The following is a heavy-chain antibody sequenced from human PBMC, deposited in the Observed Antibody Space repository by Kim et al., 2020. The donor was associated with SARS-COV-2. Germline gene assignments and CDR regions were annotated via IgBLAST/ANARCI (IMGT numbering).Heavy chain of an antibody. CDR2: TT. Sequence: TTAYAAAVKGRFTISRDDSKNSLYLQMNSLKTEDTAVYYCARVELEPASDAFDIWGQGTMVTVSS. J-gene: IGHJ3*02. CDR3: ARVELEPASDAFDI. D-gene: IGHD1-1*01. V-gene: IGHV3-72*01.